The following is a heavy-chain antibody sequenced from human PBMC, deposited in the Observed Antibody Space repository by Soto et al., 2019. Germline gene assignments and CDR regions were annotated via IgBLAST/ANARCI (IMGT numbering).Heavy chain of an antibody. CDR3: ARDEAGGSGWSEIDY. D-gene: IGHD6-19*01. V-gene: IGHV1-18*01. J-gene: IGHJ4*02. CDR2: ISAYNGNT. CDR1: GYTFTSYG. Sequence: ASVKVSCKASGYTFTSYGISWVRQAPGQGLEWMGWISAYNGNTNYAQKLQGRVTMTTDTSTSTAYMELRSLRSDDTAVYYCARDEAGGSGWSEIDYWGQGTLVTVSS.